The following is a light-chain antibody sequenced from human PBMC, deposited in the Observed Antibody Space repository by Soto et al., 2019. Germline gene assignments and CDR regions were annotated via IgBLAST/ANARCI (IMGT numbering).Light chain of an antibody. Sequence: EIVLTQSPATLSLSPGERATLSRRASQSVTSYLAWYQQRPGQAPRLLINDASRRATGIPDRFSGSGSGADFTLTISSLEPEDFAVYYCQQRLSWPITFGQGTRLEIK. V-gene: IGKV3-11*01. CDR1: QSVTSY. CDR2: DAS. CDR3: QQRLSWPIT. J-gene: IGKJ5*01.